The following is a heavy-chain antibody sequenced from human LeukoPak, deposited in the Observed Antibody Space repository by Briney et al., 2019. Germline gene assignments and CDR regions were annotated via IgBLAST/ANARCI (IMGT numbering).Heavy chain of an antibody. CDR2: MNPNSGNT. CDR3: ARGPPYYYDSSGHPNYYYYGMDV. V-gene: IGHV1-8*03. J-gene: IGHJ6*02. CDR1: GYTFTSYD. D-gene: IGHD3-22*01. Sequence: ASVKVSCKASGYTFTSYDIDWVRQATGQGLEWMGWMNPNSGNTGYAQKFQGRVTITRDTSASTAYMELSSLRSEDTAVYYCARGPPYYYDSSGHPNYYYYGMDVWGQGTTVTVSS.